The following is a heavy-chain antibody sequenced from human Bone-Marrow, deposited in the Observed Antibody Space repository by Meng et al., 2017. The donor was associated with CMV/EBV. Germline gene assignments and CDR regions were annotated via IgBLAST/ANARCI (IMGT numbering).Heavy chain of an antibody. V-gene: IGHV3-73*01. Sequence: GESLKISCAASGFTFSGSAMHWVRQASGKGLEWVGRIRSKANSYATAYAASVKGRFTISRDDSKNTAYLQMNSLKTEDTAVYYCTRAPYDFWCGYYHPLDYWGQGTLVTVSS. D-gene: IGHD3-3*01. J-gene: IGHJ4*02. CDR3: TRAPYDFWCGYYHPLDY. CDR1: GFTFSGSA. CDR2: IRSKANSYAT.